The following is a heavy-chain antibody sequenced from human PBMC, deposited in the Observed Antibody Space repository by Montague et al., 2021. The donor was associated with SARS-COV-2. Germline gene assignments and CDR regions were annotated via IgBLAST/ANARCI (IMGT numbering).Heavy chain of an antibody. D-gene: IGHD6-25*01. CDR1: GGSISNHY. Sequence: SETLSLTCTVSGGSISNHYWSWIRQAPGKGLEWIAYIYSSGSASYNPSLRSRVTMSVDKSTNQFSLRLNSVTAADTAVYYCARVFRGQRLAFDFWGQGALVIVSS. J-gene: IGHJ4*02. CDR2: IYSSGSA. CDR3: ARVFRGQRLAFDF. V-gene: IGHV4-59*11.